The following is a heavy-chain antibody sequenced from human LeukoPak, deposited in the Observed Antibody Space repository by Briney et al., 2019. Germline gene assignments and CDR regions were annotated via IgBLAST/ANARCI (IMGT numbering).Heavy chain of an antibody. CDR2: IYYSGST. J-gene: IGHJ4*02. D-gene: IGHD3-10*01. V-gene: IGHV4-59*01. CDR1: GGSFSSYY. Sequence: SSETLSLTCAVYGGSFSSYYWSWIRQPPGKGLEWIGYIYYSGSTNYNPSLKSRVTISVDTSKNQFSLKLSSVTAADTAVYYCARGPYGSGSYYNGWGQGTLVTVSS. CDR3: ARGPYGSGSYYNG.